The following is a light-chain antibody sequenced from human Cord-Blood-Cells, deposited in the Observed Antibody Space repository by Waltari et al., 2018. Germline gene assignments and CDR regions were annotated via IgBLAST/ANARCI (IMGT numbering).Light chain of an antibody. Sequence: QSVLTQPPSASGTPGQRVTISCSGSSSNIGSNTVNWYQQLPGTAPKRLIYRNNQRPSGVPDRFSGSKSGTSASLAISGLQSEDEAYYYCAAWDDSLNGPVFGGGTKLTVL. V-gene: IGLV1-44*01. J-gene: IGLJ2*01. CDR3: AAWDDSLNGPV. CDR2: RNN. CDR1: SSNIGSNT.